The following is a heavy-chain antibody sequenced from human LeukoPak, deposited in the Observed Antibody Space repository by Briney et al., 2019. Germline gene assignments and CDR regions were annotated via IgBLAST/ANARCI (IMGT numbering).Heavy chain of an antibody. J-gene: IGHJ6*03. CDR2: IYYSDST. Sequence: SETLSLTCTVSGGSISNYFWSWIRQPPGKGLECIGYIYYSDSTNYNPSLKSRVTVSVDTSKNQCSLKLSSVTAADTAVYYCARFPGSAEYRHYYYMDVWGKGTTVTVSS. CDR3: ARFPGSAEYRHYYYMDV. V-gene: IGHV4-59*01. D-gene: IGHD2-15*01. CDR1: GGSISNYF.